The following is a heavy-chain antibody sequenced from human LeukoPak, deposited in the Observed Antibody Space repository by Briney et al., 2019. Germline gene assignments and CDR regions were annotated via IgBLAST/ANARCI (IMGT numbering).Heavy chain of an antibody. D-gene: IGHD3-10*01. CDR2: INPNSGDT. CDR1: GYGFSGYY. CDR3: ARGDYYGSPKVVAA. Sequence: ASVKVSCKASGYGFSGYYMHWVRQAPGQGLEWMGWINPNSGDTNYAQKFQDRVTMTRDTSISTAYIELNLLRSDDTAVYYCARGDYYGSPKVVAAWGQGTLVTVSS. J-gene: IGHJ5*02. V-gene: IGHV1-2*02.